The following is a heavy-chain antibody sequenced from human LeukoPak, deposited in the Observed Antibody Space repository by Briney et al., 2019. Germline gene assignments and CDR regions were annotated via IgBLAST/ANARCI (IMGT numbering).Heavy chain of an antibody. Sequence: ASVKVSCKASGYTFTGYYMHWVRQATGQGLEWMGWMNPNSGNTGYAQKFQGRVTMTRNTSISTAYMELSSLRSEDTAVYYCARGGDFIDYWGQGTLVTVSS. CDR2: MNPNSGNT. CDR3: ARGGDFIDY. V-gene: IGHV1-8*02. CDR1: GYTFTGYY. J-gene: IGHJ4*02. D-gene: IGHD2-21*02.